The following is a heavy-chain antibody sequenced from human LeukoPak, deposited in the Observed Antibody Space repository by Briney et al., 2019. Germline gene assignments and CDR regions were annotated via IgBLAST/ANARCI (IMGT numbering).Heavy chain of an antibody. D-gene: IGHD3-10*01. CDR2: TYYRSKWYN. CDR3: AREVTMVRGVIIIPYYYYGMDV. Sequence: SQTLSLTCAISGDSVSSNSAAWDWIRQSPSRGLEWLGRTYYRSKWYNDYAVSVKSRITIKPDTSKNQFSLQLNSVTPEDTAVYYCAREVTMVRGVIIIPYYYYGMDVWGKGTTVTVSS. CDR1: GDSVSSNSAA. V-gene: IGHV6-1*01. J-gene: IGHJ6*04.